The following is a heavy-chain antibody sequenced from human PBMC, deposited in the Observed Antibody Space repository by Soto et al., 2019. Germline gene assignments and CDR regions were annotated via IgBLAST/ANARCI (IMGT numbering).Heavy chain of an antibody. CDR2: IWYDGSNK. CDR1: GFTFSSYG. D-gene: IGHD3-10*01. Sequence: GGSLRLSCAASGFTFSSYGMHWVRQAPGKGLEWVAVIWYDGSNKYYADSVKGRFTISRDNSKNTLYLQMNSLRAEDTAVYYCARDPYYYGSGTWYYYGMDVWGQGTTVTVSS. J-gene: IGHJ6*02. CDR3: ARDPYYYGSGTWYYYGMDV. V-gene: IGHV3-33*01.